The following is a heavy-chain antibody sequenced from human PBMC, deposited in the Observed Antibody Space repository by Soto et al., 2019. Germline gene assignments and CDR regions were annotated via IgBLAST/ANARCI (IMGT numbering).Heavy chain of an antibody. CDR2: IYSGGST. D-gene: IGHD3-16*01. V-gene: IGHV3-53*01. J-gene: IGHJ4*02. Sequence: EVHLVESGGGLIQPGGSLRLSCAASGFSVSANYMSWVRQAPGKGLEWVSAIYSGGSTVYADSVKGRFIISRDNSKNTLYLQMNSLRAEDTAVYSCARASSRWGSDAAHWGQGTLVTVSP. CDR1: GFSVSANY. CDR3: ARASSRWGSDAAH.